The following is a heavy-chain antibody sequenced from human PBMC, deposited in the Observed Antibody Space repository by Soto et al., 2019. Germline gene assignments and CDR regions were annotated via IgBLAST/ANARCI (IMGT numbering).Heavy chain of an antibody. J-gene: IGHJ6*02. CDR3: AKTPSWNYRHGMDV. D-gene: IGHD1-7*01. CDR2: LSGGGDNT. CDR1: GFTFRSYA. Sequence: EVQLVQSGGGLVQPGGSLRLSCAASGFTFRSYAMNWVRQVPGKGLEWVSALSGGGDNTYYADSVKGRFTISRDSSKNMVFLQMSGLRVEDSAVYYCAKTPSWNYRHGMDVWGQGTTVIVSS. V-gene: IGHV3-23*04.